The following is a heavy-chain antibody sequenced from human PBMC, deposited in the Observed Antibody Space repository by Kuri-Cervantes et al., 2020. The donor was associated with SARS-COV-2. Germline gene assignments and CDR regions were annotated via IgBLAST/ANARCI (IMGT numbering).Heavy chain of an antibody. V-gene: IGHV3-7*01. CDR1: GFTFSSYW. CDR3: SCPGKTPAAY. CDR2: IKQDGSEK. J-gene: IGHJ4*02. D-gene: IGHD2-15*01. Sequence: GESLKISCAASGFTFSSYWMGWVRQAPGKGLERVANIKQDGSEKYYVDSVKGRFTISRDNAKNSLYLQMNSLRAEDTAVYYCSCPGKTPAAYWGQGTLVTVSS.